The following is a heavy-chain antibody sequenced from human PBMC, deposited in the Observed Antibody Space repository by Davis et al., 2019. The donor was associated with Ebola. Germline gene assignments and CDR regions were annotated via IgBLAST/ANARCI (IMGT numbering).Heavy chain of an antibody. CDR3: ASRRSSGWQTYWYFDL. CDR2: LHHSGSA. D-gene: IGHD6-19*01. J-gene: IGHJ2*01. V-gene: IGHV4-4*01. CDR1: GGSISSNDW. Sequence: GSLRLSCGVSGGSISSNDWWSWVRQAPGKGLDWIGELHHSGSANYNPSLKSRVTISVDKSKNQFSLKVSSVTAADTAVYFCASRRSSGWQTYWYFDLWGRGTPVTVAS.